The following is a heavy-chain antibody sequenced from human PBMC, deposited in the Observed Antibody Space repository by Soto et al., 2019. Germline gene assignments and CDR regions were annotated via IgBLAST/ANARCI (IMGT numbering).Heavy chain of an antibody. J-gene: IGHJ4*02. CDR3: ARESYYGSGATVVAY. Sequence: SETLSLTCGVYGGSFSGYYWSWIRQPPGKGLEWIGEINHSGSSNYNPSLKSRVTISVDTSKNQFSLKVNSVTAADTAVYYCARESYYGSGATVVAYWGQGTLVTVSS. CDR1: GGSFSGYY. CDR2: INHSGSS. V-gene: IGHV4-34*01. D-gene: IGHD3-10*01.